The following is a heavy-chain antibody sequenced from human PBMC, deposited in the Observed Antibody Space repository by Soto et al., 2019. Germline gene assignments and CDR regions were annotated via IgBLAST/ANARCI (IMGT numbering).Heavy chain of an antibody. J-gene: IGHJ6*02. D-gene: IGHD1-26*01. CDR1: GYSFTSYW. CDR2: IYPGDSDT. V-gene: IGHV5-51*01. Sequence: PGESLKISCKGSGYSFTSYWIGWVRQMPGKGLEWMGIIYPGDSDTRYSPSFQGQVTISADKSISTAYLQWSSLEASDTAMYYCARRENYYYYGMDVWGQGTTVTVSS. CDR3: ARRENYYYYGMDV.